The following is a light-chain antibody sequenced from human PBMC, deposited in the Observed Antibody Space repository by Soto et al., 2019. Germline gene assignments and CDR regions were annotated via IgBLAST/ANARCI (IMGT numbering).Light chain of an antibody. Sequence: EIVMTQSPATLSVSPGERATLSCRASQTVNSNLAWYQQRPGQAPRLLIYGASTRAAGVPARFSGSGSGTEFTLIISSLQYEDFAVYYCQQYNNWPPLTFGQGTRLEIK. V-gene: IGKV3-15*01. J-gene: IGKJ5*01. CDR2: GAS. CDR3: QQYNNWPPLT. CDR1: QTVNSN.